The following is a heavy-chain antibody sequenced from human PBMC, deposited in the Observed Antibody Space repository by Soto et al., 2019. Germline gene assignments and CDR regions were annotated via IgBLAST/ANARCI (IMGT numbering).Heavy chain of an antibody. D-gene: IGHD3-3*01. Sequence: PGGSLRLSCAASEFTFSSYAMHWVRQAPGKGLEWVAVISYDGSNKYYADSVKGRFTISRDNSKNTLYLQMNSLRAEDTAVYYCARGHYEVYGMDVWGQGTTVTVSS. CDR1: EFTFSSYA. V-gene: IGHV3-30-3*01. CDR3: ARGHYEVYGMDV. CDR2: ISYDGSNK. J-gene: IGHJ6*02.